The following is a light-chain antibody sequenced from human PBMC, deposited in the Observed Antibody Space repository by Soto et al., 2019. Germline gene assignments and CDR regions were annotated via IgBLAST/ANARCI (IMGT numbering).Light chain of an antibody. CDR3: AAWDDSLNEV. CDR1: SSNIGTNT. CDR2: SNN. V-gene: IGLV1-44*01. Sequence: QSVLTQAPSASGTPGQRVTISCSGSSSNIGTNTVNWYQQLPGTAPKLLIYSNNQRPSGVPDRFSGSKSGTSASLAISGLQSEDEADYYCAAWDDSLNEVFGTGTKVTGL. J-gene: IGLJ1*01.